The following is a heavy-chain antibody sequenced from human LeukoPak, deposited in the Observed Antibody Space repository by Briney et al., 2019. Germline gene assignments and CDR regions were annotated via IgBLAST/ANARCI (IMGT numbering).Heavy chain of an antibody. CDR1: GFTFSDYA. CDR3: ARDPRGPAGYDSPARDTFDY. D-gene: IGHD3-22*01. CDR2: IFYDGTIQ. Sequence: GGSLRLSCTTSGFTFSDYAMSWVRQTPGKGLEWVAVIFYDGTIQYYSDSVRGRLIVSRDNPKNTLYLQMNSLRAEDTAVYYCARDPRGPAGYDSPARDTFDYWGQGTLVTVSS. V-gene: IGHV3-30*04. J-gene: IGHJ4*02.